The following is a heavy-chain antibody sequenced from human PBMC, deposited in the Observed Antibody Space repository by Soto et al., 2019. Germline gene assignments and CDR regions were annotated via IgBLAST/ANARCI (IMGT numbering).Heavy chain of an antibody. Sequence: ASVKVSCKASGYTFTSYDMHWVRQAPGQGLEWMGIINPSGGSTSYAQKFQGRVTMTRDTSTSTVYMELSSLRSEDTAVYYCARDQEAGGEQLITFDYWGQGTLVTVSS. D-gene: IGHD6-13*01. V-gene: IGHV1-46*01. CDR1: GYTFTSYD. J-gene: IGHJ4*02. CDR3: ARDQEAGGEQLITFDY. CDR2: INPSGGST.